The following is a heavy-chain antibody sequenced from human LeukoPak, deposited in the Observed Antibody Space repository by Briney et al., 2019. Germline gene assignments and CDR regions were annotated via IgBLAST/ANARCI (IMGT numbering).Heavy chain of an antibody. Sequence: GGSLRLSCAASGFTFSSYAMSWVRQAPGKGLEWVSAISGSGGSTYYADSVKGRFTISRDNSKNTLYLQMNSLTAEDTAVYYCAKSTGIALRYYFDYWGQGTLVTVSS. V-gene: IGHV3-23*01. CDR3: AKSTGIALRYYFDY. D-gene: IGHD6-13*01. CDR1: GFTFSSYA. CDR2: ISGSGGST. J-gene: IGHJ4*02.